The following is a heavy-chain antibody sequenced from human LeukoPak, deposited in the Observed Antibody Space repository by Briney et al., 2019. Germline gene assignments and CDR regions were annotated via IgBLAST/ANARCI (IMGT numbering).Heavy chain of an antibody. CDR1: GYTFTNYY. D-gene: IGHD4-23*01. J-gene: IGHJ4*02. CDR3: ARGFYGGNTQFDY. Sequence: ASVKVSCKASGYTFTNYYMYWVRQAPGHGLEWMGIINPSGGSTSYAQKFQGRVTMTRDTSTRTVYMELSSLRSEDTAVYYCARGFYGGNTQFDYWGQGTLVTVSS. V-gene: IGHV1-46*01. CDR2: INPSGGST.